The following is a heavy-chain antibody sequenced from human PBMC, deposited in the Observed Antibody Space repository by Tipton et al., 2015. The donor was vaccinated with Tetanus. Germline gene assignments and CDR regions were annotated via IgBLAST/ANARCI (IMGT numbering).Heavy chain of an antibody. CDR3: ARAHCTDGVCNFDF. Sequence: VQLVQSGGEVKKPGESLEISCKGSGYIFTNYWIGWVRQKPGKGLEWMGIIYPGDSDTRYSPSFQGQVTISVDKSINTAYLQWSSLKASDTSVFYCARAHCTDGVCNFDFWGQGALVTVAS. V-gene: IGHV5-51*01. J-gene: IGHJ4*02. CDR2: IYPGDSDT. CDR1: GYIFTNYW. D-gene: IGHD2-8*01.